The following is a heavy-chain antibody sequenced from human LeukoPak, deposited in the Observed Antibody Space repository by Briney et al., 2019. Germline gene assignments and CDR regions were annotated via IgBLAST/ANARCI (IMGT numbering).Heavy chain of an antibody. CDR1: GFTLSNYW. J-gene: IGHJ1*01. CDR3: VRGYSSTWYAEYFQY. V-gene: IGHV3-74*01. Sequence: PGGSLRLSCAASGFTLSNYWIHWVRQAPGKGLVWVSRINTDGSSTNYADSVRGRFTVSRDNAKNTLYLQMNSLRPEDTALYYCVRGYSSTWYAEYFQYWGQGTLVIVSS. D-gene: IGHD6-13*01. CDR2: INTDGSST.